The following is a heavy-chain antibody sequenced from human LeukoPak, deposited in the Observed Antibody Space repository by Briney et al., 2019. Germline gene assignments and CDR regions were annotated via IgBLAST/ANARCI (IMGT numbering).Heavy chain of an antibody. J-gene: IGHJ4*02. CDR2: IYYSGST. CDR1: GGSISSSSYY. D-gene: IGHD6-19*01. V-gene: IGHV4-39*01. Sequence: PSETLSLTCTVSGGSISSSSYYWGWIRQPPGKGLEWIGSIYYSGSTYYNPSLKSRVTISVDTSKNQFSLKLSSVTAPDTALYYCASLRRGSIAVAVPPLYWGPGTLVTVSS. CDR3: ASLRRGSIAVAVPPLY.